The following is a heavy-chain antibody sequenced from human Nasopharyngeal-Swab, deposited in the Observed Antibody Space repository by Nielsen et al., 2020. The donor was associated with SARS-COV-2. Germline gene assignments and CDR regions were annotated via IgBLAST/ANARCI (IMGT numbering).Heavy chain of an antibody. CDR3: AKFIAVAWYYYYGMDV. Sequence: GGSLRLSCAASGFTFSSYSMNWVRQAPGKGLEWVSYISSSSSTIYYADSVKGRFTISRDNSKNTLYLQMNSLRAEDTAVYYCAKFIAVAWYYYYGMDVWGQGTTVTVSS. CDR2: ISSSSSTI. J-gene: IGHJ6*02. V-gene: IGHV3-48*01. CDR1: GFTFSSYS. D-gene: IGHD6-19*01.